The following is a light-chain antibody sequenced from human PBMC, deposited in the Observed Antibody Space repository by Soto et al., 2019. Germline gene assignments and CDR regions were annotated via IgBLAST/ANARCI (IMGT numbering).Light chain of an antibody. Sequence: QSVLTQPPSASRSPGQSVTISCTGTSSDVGGYNYVSWYQHHPGKAPRLMVYEVSKRPSGVPDRFSGSKSGNTASLTVSGLQTGDEADYYCTSYAGSLPVVFGGGTNVTVL. V-gene: IGLV2-8*02. CDR2: EVS. CDR3: TSYAGSLPVV. CDR1: SSDVGGYNY. J-gene: IGLJ2*01.